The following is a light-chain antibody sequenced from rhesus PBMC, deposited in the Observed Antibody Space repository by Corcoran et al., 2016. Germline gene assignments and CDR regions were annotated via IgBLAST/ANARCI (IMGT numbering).Light chain of an antibody. CDR1: QSLLDSEDGNTY. Sequence: DIVMTQTPLSLPVTPGEPTSISCRSSQSLLDSEDGNTYLDWYLQKPGQSPTVLIYEVSNRAVGAPDRLSGSGSDTDLTMKISRVEAEDVGVYYCMKALEFPWTFGQGTKVDIK. V-gene: IGKV2-104*02. CDR3: MKALEFPWT. CDR2: EVS. J-gene: IGKJ1*01.